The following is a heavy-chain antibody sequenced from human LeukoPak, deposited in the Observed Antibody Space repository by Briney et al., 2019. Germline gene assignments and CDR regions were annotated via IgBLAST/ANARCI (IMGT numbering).Heavy chain of an antibody. J-gene: IGHJ4*02. CDR2: IIPIFGTA. V-gene: IGHV1-69*13. CDR3: ARDGALGELSGHLDY. Sequence: SVKVSCKASGYTFTSYYMHWVRQAPGQGLEWMGGIIPIFGTANYAQKFQGRVTITADESTSTAYMELSSLRSEDTAVYYCARDGALGELSGHLDYWGQGTLVTVSS. D-gene: IGHD3-16*02. CDR1: GYTFTSYY.